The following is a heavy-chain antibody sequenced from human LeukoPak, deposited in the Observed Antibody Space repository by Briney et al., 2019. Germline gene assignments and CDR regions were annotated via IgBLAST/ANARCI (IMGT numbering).Heavy chain of an antibody. CDR1: GYTFTNYA. V-gene: IGHV7-4-1*02. J-gene: IGHJ4*02. Sequence: PSVRVSSKASGYTFTNYAMNWVRQAPGQGLEWMGCINTNTGRPTYAQGFTGRFVFSLDTSISTAYLQISSLKAEDTAVYYCARDGYYDSSGYYPEHFDYWGQGTLVTVSS. CDR2: INTNTGRP. CDR3: ARDGYYDSSGYYPEHFDY. D-gene: IGHD3-22*01.